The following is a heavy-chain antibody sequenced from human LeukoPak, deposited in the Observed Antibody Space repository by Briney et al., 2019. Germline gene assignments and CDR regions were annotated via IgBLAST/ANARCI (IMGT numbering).Heavy chain of an antibody. CDR3: ARVVGATTDYYFDY. D-gene: IGHD1-26*01. V-gene: IGHV4-59*12. CDR2: IYYSGST. J-gene: IGHJ4*02. CDR1: GGSISSYY. Sequence: SETLSLTCTVSGGSISSYYWSWIRQPPGKGLEWIGYIYYSGSTNYNPSLKSRVTMSVDTSKNQFSLKLSSVTAADTAVYYCARVVGATTDYYFDYWGQGTLVTVSS.